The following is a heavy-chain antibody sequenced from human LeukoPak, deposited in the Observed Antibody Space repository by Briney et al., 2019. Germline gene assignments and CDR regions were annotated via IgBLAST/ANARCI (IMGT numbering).Heavy chain of an antibody. CDR3: ARPDGRDGYTI. CDR2: INSDGSST. Sequence: GGSLRLSCAASGFTFSSYWMHWVRQAPGKRLVWVSRINSDGSSTNYADSVKGRFTISRDNAKNTLYLQMNSLRAEDTAVYYCARPDGRDGYTIWGQGTLVTVSS. J-gene: IGHJ4*02. V-gene: IGHV3-74*01. D-gene: IGHD5-24*01. CDR1: GFTFSSYW.